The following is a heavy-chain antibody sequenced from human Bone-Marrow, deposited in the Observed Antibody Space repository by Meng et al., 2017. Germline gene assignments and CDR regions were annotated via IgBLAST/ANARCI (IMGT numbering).Heavy chain of an antibody. Sequence: EVQLVESVVVLVKLGGSLRLSCVASGLTFSSYSMNWVRQAPGKGLEWVSSISSSSSYIYYADSVKGRFTISRDNAKNSLYLQMNSLRAEDTAVYYCARDNFWSGPDYWGQGTLVTVSS. CDR1: GLTFSSYS. J-gene: IGHJ4*02. CDR3: ARDNFWSGPDY. D-gene: IGHD3-3*01. V-gene: IGHV3-21*04. CDR2: ISSSSSYI.